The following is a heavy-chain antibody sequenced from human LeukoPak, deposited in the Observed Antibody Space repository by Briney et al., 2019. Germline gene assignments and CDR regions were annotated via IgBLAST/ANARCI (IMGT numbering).Heavy chain of an antibody. J-gene: IGHJ4*02. CDR1: GYTFTSYD. Sequence: ASVKVSCKASGYTFTSYDINWVRQATGQGFEWMGWMSSNSDNTGYARKFQGRVTMTRSTSMSTAYMELSSLRSEDTAIYYCARGPPNWGFDYWGQGTLVTVSS. CDR3: ARGPPNWGFDY. CDR2: MSSNSDNT. D-gene: IGHD7-27*01. V-gene: IGHV1-8*01.